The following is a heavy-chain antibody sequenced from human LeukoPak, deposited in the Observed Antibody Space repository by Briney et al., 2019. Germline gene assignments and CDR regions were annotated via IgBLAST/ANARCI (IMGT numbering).Heavy chain of an antibody. V-gene: IGHV4-4*07. CDR1: GGSISSYY. J-gene: IGHJ5*02. Sequence: PSETLSLTCTVSGGSISSYYWSWIRQPAGKGLEWIGRIYTSGSTNYNPSLKSRVTMSVDTSKNQFSLKLSSVTAADTAVYYCARDRGYGDKNWFDPWGQGTLVTVSS. D-gene: IGHD4-17*01. CDR3: ARDRGYGDKNWFDP. CDR2: IYTSGST.